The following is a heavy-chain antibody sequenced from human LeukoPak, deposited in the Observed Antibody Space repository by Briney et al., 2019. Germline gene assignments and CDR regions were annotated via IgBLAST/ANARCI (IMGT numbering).Heavy chain of an antibody. Sequence: GGSLRLSCAASGFTFSNYAMNWVRQAPGKGLEWVSTISGSGGSTYYADSVKGRFTISRDNSKNTLYLQMNSLRAEDTAVYYCARWFGELLGAYYFDYWGQGTLVTVSS. V-gene: IGHV3-23*01. CDR3: ARWFGELLGAYYFDY. D-gene: IGHD3-10*01. CDR2: ISGSGGST. CDR1: GFTFSNYA. J-gene: IGHJ4*02.